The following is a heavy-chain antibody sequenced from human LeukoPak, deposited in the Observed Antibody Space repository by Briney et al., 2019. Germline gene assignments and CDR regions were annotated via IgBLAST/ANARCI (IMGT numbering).Heavy chain of an antibody. Sequence: PWGSLRLSCAASGFTFSSYSMNWVRQAPGKGLECVSYISSSSSTIYYADSVKGRFTISRDNAKNSLYLQMNSLRAEDTAVYYCARDLHYGDYVTDYWGQGTLVTVSS. CDR3: ARDLHYGDYVTDY. J-gene: IGHJ4*02. V-gene: IGHV3-48*01. CDR1: GFTFSSYS. D-gene: IGHD4-17*01. CDR2: ISSSSSTI.